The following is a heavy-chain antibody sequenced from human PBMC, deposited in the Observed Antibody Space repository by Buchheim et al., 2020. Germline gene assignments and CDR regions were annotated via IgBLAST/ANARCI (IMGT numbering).Heavy chain of an antibody. CDR1: GGSFRSXGSF. CDR2: TSYGGDT. D-gene: IGHD2-15*01. CDR3: AKARGAAAASSFDY. Sequence: QVQLQESGSRLVKPSNTLSLTCTVSGGSFRSXGSFWAWIRQTPGKGLEWIGSTSYGGDTYYKPSLNSRXTISVDSYMKRLSLSLNSATAADTAVYYCAKARGAAAASSFDYWGQG. V-gene: IGHV4-39*07. J-gene: IGHJ4*02.